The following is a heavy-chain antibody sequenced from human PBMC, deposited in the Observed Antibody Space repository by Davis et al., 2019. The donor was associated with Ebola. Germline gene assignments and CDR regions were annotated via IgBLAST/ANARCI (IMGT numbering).Heavy chain of an antibody. CDR1: GFTFSSYN. J-gene: IGHJ4*02. V-gene: IGHV3-21*01. CDR3: ATLSGYVPNDY. CDR2: VSYSSGYI. D-gene: IGHD3-3*01. Sequence: LSLTCAASGFTFSSYNMNWVRQAPGKGLEWVASVSYSSGYIYYADSVKGRFTISRDNAKNSLYLQMNSLRPEDAAVYYCATLSGYVPNDYWGQGTLVTVSS.